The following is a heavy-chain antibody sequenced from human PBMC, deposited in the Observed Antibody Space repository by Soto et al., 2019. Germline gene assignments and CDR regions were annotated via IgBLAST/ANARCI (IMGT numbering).Heavy chain of an antibody. Sequence: TCGRQKTEQGLEWMGRIIPILGIANYAQKFQGRVTITADKSTSTAYMELSSLRSEDTAVYYFATDSSGGSCYSSCFDYWCQGTRVTVSS. CDR2: IIPILGIA. CDR3: ATDSSGGSCYSSCFDY. V-gene: IGHV1-69*04. D-gene: IGHD2-15*01. J-gene: IGHJ4*02.